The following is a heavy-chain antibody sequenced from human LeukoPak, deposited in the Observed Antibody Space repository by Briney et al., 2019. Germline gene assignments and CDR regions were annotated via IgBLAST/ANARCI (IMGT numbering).Heavy chain of an antibody. CDR3: ARHPSSSSIDY. CDR1: GGSFSGYY. Sequence: KPSETLSLTCAVYGGSFSGYYWSWIRQPPGKGLEWIGEINHSGGTNYNPSLKSRVTISVDTSKNQFSLKLSSVTAADTAVYYCARHPSSSSIDYWGQGTLVTVSS. J-gene: IGHJ4*02. CDR2: INHSGGT. V-gene: IGHV4-34*01.